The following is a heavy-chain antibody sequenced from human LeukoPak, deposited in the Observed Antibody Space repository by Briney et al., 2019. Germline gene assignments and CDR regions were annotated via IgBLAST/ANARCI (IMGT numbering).Heavy chain of an antibody. J-gene: IGHJ4*02. Sequence: GGSLRLSCVDSGFTYSSYAMNCIRQAPGKGLEWVSGISGRNYSTYYADSVKGRFTISRDNSKNTLYLQMNSLRAEDTALYYCARTITVVRGVIRAYWGQGTLVTVSS. V-gene: IGHV3-23*01. CDR3: ARTITVVRGVIRAY. CDR1: GFTYSSYA. CDR2: ISGRNYST. D-gene: IGHD3-10*01.